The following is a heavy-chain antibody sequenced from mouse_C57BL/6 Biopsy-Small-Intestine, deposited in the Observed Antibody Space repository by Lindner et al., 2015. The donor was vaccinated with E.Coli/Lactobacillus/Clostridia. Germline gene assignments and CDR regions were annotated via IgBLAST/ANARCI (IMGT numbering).Heavy chain of an antibody. J-gene: IGHJ2*01. CDR1: GYSFTGYY. V-gene: IGHV1-42*01. Sequence: VQLQESGPELVKPGASVKISCKASGYSFTGYYMNWVKQSPEKSLEWIGEINPSTGGTTYNQKFKAKATLTVDKSSSTAYMQLKSLTSEDSAVYYCARHLLFFDYWGQGTTLTVSS. D-gene: IGHD2-10*01. CDR2: INPSTGGT. CDR3: ARHLLFFDY.